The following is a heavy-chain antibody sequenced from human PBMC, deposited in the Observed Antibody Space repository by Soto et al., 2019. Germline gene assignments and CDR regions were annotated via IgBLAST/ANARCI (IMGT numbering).Heavy chain of an antibody. J-gene: IGHJ6*02. D-gene: IGHD1-7*01. CDR2: IDPSDSYT. CDR3: ARQSDWDWNYGPSYGMDV. Sequence: GESLKISCKGSGYSFTSYWISWVRQMPGKGLEWMGRIDPSDSYTNYSPSFQGHVTISADKSISTAYLQWSSLKASDTAMYYCARQSDWDWNYGPSYGMDVWGQGTTVTVS. CDR1: GYSFTSYW. V-gene: IGHV5-10-1*01.